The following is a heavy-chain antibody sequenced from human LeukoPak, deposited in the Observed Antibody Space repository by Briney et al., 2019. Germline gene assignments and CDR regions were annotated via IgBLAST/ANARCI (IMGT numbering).Heavy chain of an antibody. CDR1: GGSISSGDYY. D-gene: IGHD4-11*01. CDR2: IFYSGIT. CDR3: ARGLSGDYSTG. Sequence: PSETLSLTCTVSGGSISSGDYYWSWIRQPPRKGLEWIGYIFYSGITYYNPSLNSRVTISVDTSKNQFSLKLSSVTAADTAVYYCARGLSGDYSTGWGQGTLVTVSS. V-gene: IGHV4-30-4*08. J-gene: IGHJ4*02.